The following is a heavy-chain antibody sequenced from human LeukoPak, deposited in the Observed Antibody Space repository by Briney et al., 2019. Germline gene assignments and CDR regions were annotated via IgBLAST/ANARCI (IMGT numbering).Heavy chain of an antibody. CDR1: GFTFSDYS. CDR2: IGIDSGNT. CDR3: ARDYKYAFDN. V-gene: IGHV3-11*06. J-gene: IGHJ4*02. D-gene: IGHD5-24*01. Sequence: GGSLRLSCAASGFTFSDYSMSWVRQAPGKGREWISYIGIDSGNTNYADSVKGRFTISGDKGKNSLYLQMNSLRVEDTAVYYCARDYKYAFDNWGQGTLVTVSS.